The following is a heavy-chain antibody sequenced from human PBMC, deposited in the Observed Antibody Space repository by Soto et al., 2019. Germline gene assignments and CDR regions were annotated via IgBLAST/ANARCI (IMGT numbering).Heavy chain of an antibody. J-gene: IGHJ4*02. CDR3: ARGHFDSRGYSNALDY. Sequence: SVKVSCKASGGTFSSYAISWVRQAPGQGLEWMGGIIPIFGTANYAQKFQGRVTITADESTSTAYMELSSLRSEDTAVYYCARGHFDSRGYSNALDYWGQGIQVTVSS. V-gene: IGHV1-69*13. CDR2: IIPIFGTA. CDR1: GGTFSSYA. D-gene: IGHD3-22*01.